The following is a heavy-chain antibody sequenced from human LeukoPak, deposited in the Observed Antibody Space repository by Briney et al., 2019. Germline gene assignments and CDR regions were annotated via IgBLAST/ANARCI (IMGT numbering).Heavy chain of an antibody. V-gene: IGHV4-4*07. Sequence: SETLSLTCTVSGGSISSYYWSWIRQPAGKGLEWIGRIYTSGSTNYNPSLKSRVTISVDTSKNQFSLKLSSVTAADTAVYYCARSRIAAAGIPHFDYWGQGTLVTVSS. J-gene: IGHJ4*02. CDR3: ARSRIAAAGIPHFDY. CDR1: GGSISSYY. D-gene: IGHD6-13*01. CDR2: IYTSGST.